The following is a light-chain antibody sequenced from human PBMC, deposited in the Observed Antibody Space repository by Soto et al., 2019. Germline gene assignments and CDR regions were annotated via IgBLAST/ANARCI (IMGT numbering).Light chain of an antibody. J-gene: IGLJ1*01. V-gene: IGLV2-14*01. CDR3: GSYTSSGNYV. Sequence: QSVLTQPASVSGSPGQSITIYCTGTSNDVGGYNYVSWYQQHPGKAPKLMIYDVSNRPSGVSNRFSGSKSGNMASLTIFGLQAEDEADYYCGSYTSSGNYVFGTGTKVTVL. CDR2: DVS. CDR1: SNDVGGYNY.